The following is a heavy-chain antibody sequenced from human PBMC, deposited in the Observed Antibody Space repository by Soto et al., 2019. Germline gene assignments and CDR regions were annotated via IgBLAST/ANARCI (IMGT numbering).Heavy chain of an antibody. Sequence: APVKVSCKVSGYTLTELSMHWVRQAPGKGLEWMGGFDPEDGETIYAQKFQGRVTMTEDTSTDTAYMELSSLRSEDTAVYYCATSLLGVPAAVNWFDPWGQGTLVTVSS. CDR1: GYTLTELS. J-gene: IGHJ5*02. CDR3: ATSLLGVPAAVNWFDP. CDR2: FDPEDGET. V-gene: IGHV1-24*01. D-gene: IGHD2-2*01.